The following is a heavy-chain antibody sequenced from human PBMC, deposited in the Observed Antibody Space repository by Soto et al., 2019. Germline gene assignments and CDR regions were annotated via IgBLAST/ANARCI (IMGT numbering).Heavy chain of an antibody. Sequence: PGESLKISCKGSGYSFTTYWIGWVRQMPGKGLEWMGIIYPGDSDTRYSPSFQGQVTISADKSISTAADTALYYCARDRNWKGFYGMDVWGQGTTVTVSS. V-gene: IGHV5-51*01. CDR1: GYSFTTYW. D-gene: IGHD1-1*01. J-gene: IGHJ6*02. CDR3: YGMDV. CDR2: IYPGDSDT.